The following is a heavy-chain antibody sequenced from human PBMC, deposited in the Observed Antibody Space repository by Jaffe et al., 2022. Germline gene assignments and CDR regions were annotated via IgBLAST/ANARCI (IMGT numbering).Heavy chain of an antibody. CDR3: VYSPVSYYYGPGNDFYFEK. Sequence: QITLKESGRTLVKPTETLTLTCTFSGFSLSSGGVGVGWIRQPPGKALECLALIYWNDNKRYSPSLKSRLTITTDTSKKQVVLTMTNMDPVDTATYYCVYSPVSYYYGPGNDFYFEKWGQGTLVTVSS. V-gene: IGHV2-5*01. CDR2: IYWNDNK. CDR1: GFSLSSGGVG. D-gene: IGHD3-10*01. J-gene: IGHJ4*02.